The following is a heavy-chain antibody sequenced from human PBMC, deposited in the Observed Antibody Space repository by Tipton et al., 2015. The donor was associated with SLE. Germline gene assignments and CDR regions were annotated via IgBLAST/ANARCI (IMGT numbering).Heavy chain of an antibody. V-gene: IGHV3-23*03. CDR1: GFTFSSYA. CDR3: AKPFAAAGTGYFGY. D-gene: IGHD6-13*01. CDR2: IYSGGST. J-gene: IGHJ4*02. Sequence: SLRLSCAASGFTFSSYAMSWVRQAPGKGLEWVSVIYSGGSTYYADSVKGRFTISRDNSKNTLYLQMNSLRAEDTAVYYCAKPFAAAGTGYFGYWGQGTLVTVSS.